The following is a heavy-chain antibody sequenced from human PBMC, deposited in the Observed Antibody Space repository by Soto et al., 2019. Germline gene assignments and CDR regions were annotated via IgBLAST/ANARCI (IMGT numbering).Heavy chain of an antibody. V-gene: IGHV1-46*01. CDR3: ARERETYYDFWSGPSLTYYYYGMDV. D-gene: IGHD3-3*01. J-gene: IGHJ6*02. CDR1: GYTFTIYY. Sequence: ASVKVSCKASGYTFTIYYMHWVRQAPGQGLEWMGIINPSGGSTSYAQKFQGRVTMTRDTSTSTVYMELSSLRSEDTAVYYCARERETYYDFWSGPSLTYYYYGMDVWGQGTTVTVSS. CDR2: INPSGGST.